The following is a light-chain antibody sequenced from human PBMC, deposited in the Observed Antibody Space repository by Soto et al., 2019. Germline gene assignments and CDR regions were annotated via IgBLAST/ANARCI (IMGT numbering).Light chain of an antibody. CDR1: SSNIGSNY. CDR2: RNN. J-gene: IGLJ1*01. Sequence: QSALTQPPSASGTPGQRVTISCSGSSSNIGSNYVYWYQQLPGTAPKLLIYRNNQRPSGVPDRFSGSKSGTSASLAISRLRSDDEADYYCAAGDDSLSGNIYVFGAGTRSPS. V-gene: IGLV1-47*01. CDR3: AAGDDSLSGNIYV.